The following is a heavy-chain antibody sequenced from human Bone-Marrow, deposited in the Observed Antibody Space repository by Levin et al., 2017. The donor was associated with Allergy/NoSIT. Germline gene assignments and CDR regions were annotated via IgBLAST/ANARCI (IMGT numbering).Heavy chain of an antibody. J-gene: IGHJ3*02. CDR3: AKGNTAMITWGAFDI. Sequence: SLKISCAASGFTFDDYAMHWVRQAPGKGLECVSGISWNSGGIGYADSVKGRFTISRDNAKNSLYLQMNSLRAEDTALYYCAKGNTAMITWGAFDIWGQGTVVTVSS. D-gene: IGHD5-18*01. V-gene: IGHV3-9*01. CDR2: ISWNSGGI. CDR1: GFTFDDYA.